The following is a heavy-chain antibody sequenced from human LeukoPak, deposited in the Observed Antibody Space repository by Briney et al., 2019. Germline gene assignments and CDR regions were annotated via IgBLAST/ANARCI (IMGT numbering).Heavy chain of an antibody. V-gene: IGHV4-61*01. Sequence: QLQLQESGPGLVKPSETLSLTCTVSGASVSRGSYYWSWIRQPPGKGLEWIGYIYYSGSTNYNPSLKSRVTISVDTSKNQFSLKLSSVTAADTAVYYCARGSRGYSYGWGQGTLVTVSS. CDR3: ARGSRGYSYG. CDR1: GASVSRGSYY. CDR2: IYYSGST. J-gene: IGHJ4*02. D-gene: IGHD5-18*01.